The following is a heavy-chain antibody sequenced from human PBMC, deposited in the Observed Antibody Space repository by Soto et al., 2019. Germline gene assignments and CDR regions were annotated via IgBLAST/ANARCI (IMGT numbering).Heavy chain of an antibody. V-gene: IGHV3-23*01. CDR1: GFTFSSYA. J-gene: IGHJ6*03. CDR2: ISGSGGST. Sequence: GGSLRLSCAASGFTFSSYAMSWVRQAPGKGLEWVSAISGSGGSTYYADSVKGRFTISRDNSKNTLYLQMNSLRAEDTAVYYCAKKTYYDFWSGYYNNYYYYYMDVWGKGTTVTVSS. CDR3: AKKTYYDFWSGYYNNYYYYYMDV. D-gene: IGHD3-3*01.